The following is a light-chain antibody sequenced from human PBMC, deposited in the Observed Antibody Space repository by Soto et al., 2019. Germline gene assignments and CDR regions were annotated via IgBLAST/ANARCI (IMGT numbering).Light chain of an antibody. CDR3: QQRTNWLLT. CDR2: DAS. V-gene: IGKV3-11*01. CDR1: QSVSSY. Sequence: EIVLTQSPATLSLSPGERATLSCRASQSVSSYLAWYQQKPGQAPRLLIYDASNRATGIPDRFSGSGSGTDFTLTISSLEPEDFAVXYCQQRTNWLLTFGGGTKVDIK. J-gene: IGKJ4*01.